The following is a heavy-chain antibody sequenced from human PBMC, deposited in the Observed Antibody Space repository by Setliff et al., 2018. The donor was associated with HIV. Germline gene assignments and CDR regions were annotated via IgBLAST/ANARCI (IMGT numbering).Heavy chain of an antibody. CDR3: ARSGDYSNYYYSFMDV. CDR2: INAGNGNT. D-gene: IGHD4-4*01. J-gene: IGHJ6*03. V-gene: IGHV1-3*01. Sequence: ASVKVSCKASGYTFTSYAMYWVRQAPGQRLEWMGWINAGNGNTKYSQKFQGRVTITRDTSASTAYMELSSLRSEDTAVYYCARSGDYSNYYYSFMDVWGKGTTVTVSS. CDR1: GYTFTSYA.